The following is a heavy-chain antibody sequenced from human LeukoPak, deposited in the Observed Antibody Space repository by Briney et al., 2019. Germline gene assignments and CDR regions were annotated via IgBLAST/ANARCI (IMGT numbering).Heavy chain of an antibody. J-gene: IGHJ5*02. V-gene: IGHV4-59*01. D-gene: IGHD6-6*01. CDR2: IYYSGST. Sequence: SETLFLTCTVSGGSISSYYWSWIRQPPGKGLEWIGYIYYSGSTNYNPSLKSRVTISVDTSKNQFSLKLSSVTAADTAVYYCARMGPYSSSGWFDPWGQGTLVTVSS. CDR1: GGSISSYY. CDR3: ARMGPYSSSGWFDP.